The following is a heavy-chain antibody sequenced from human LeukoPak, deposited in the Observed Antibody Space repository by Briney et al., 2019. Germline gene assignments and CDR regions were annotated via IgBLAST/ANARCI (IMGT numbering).Heavy chain of an antibody. D-gene: IGHD2/OR15-2a*01. J-gene: IGHJ3*02. CDR1: GGSFSGYY. Sequence: ETLSLTCAVXGGSFSGYYWSWIRQPPGKGLEWIGEINHSGSTNYNPSLKSRVTISVDTSKNQFSLKLSSVTAADTAVYYCARDSKLGAFDIWGQGTMVTVSS. V-gene: IGHV4-34*01. CDR3: ARDSKLGAFDI. CDR2: INHSGST.